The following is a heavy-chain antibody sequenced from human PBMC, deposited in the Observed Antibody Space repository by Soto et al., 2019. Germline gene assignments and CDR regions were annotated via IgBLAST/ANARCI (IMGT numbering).Heavy chain of an antibody. CDR2: IIPALGTA. CDR1: GGTFSSHT. Sequence: QDQLVQSGAEVKKPGSSVKVSCKASGGTFSSHTFSWVRQAPGQGLEWLGRIIPALGTATYAQKFQGRVTITADESATTVYMELKSLRSGDTVLYYCARPAFDDYWYFDLWGRCTLVTVSS. J-gene: IGHJ2*01. V-gene: IGHV1-69*08. CDR3: ARPAFDDYWYFDL.